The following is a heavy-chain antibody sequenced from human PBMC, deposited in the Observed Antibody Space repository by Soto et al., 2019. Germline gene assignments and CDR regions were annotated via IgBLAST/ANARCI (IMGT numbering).Heavy chain of an antibody. CDR3: ARAESSSSKKYYYYGMDV. J-gene: IGHJ6*01. Sequence: PGGSLRPSCAASGFTFSSYDIHWVRQATGKGLECVSAIGTAGYTYYPGSVKGRFTISRENAKNSLYLQMNSLRAGDTAVYYCARAESSSSKKYYYYGMDVWGQGTTVTVSS. D-gene: IGHD2-2*01. CDR1: GFTFSSYD. V-gene: IGHV3-13*01. CDR2: IGTAGYT.